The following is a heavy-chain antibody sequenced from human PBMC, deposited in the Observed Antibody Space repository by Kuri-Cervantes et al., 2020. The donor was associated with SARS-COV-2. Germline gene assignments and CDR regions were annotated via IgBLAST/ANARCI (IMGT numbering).Heavy chain of an antibody. D-gene: IGHD7-27*01. CDR3: AREEGGELGEAFDY. J-gene: IGHJ4*02. V-gene: IGHV3-21*01. CDR2: IDSSSYYI. Sequence: GESLKISCAASGFIFRNAWMSWVRQAPGKGLEWVASIDSSSYYIYHADSVKGRLTISRDNAKTSLYLQMNSLKPEDTAVYYCAREEGGELGEAFDYWGQGAPVTVSS. CDR1: GFIFRNAW.